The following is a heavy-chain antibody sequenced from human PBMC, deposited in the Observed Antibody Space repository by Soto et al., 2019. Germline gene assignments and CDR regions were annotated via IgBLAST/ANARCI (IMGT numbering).Heavy chain of an antibody. CDR3: ARGDLGYCSSTRCYTFYYYCMDV. J-gene: IGHJ6*02. D-gene: IGHD2-2*02. CDR1: GYTFTSYG. CDR2: ISAYNGNT. V-gene: IGHV1-18*01. Sequence: QVQLVQSGAEVKKPGASVKVSCKASGYTFTSYGISWVRQAPGQGLEWMRWISAYNGNTNYAQKLQGRVTMTTDTSTSTAYMDLSSLRSDAWSVYFCARGDLGYCSSTRCYTFYYYCMDVWGQGTTVTVSS.